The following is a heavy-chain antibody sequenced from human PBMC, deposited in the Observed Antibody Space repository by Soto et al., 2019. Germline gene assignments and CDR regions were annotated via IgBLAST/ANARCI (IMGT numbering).Heavy chain of an antibody. CDR1: GFTFSSYS. CDR3: ARVPYDGSYWREFDY. Sequence: EVQLVESGGGLVKPGGSLRLSCAASGFTFSSYSMNWVRQAPGKGLEWVSSIFISSSYIYYADSVKGRFTISRDNAKNSLYLQMNSLRADDMAVYDCARVPYDGSYWREFDYWGQGTLVTVSS. CDR2: IFISSSYI. V-gene: IGHV3-21*01. J-gene: IGHJ4*02. D-gene: IGHD1-26*01.